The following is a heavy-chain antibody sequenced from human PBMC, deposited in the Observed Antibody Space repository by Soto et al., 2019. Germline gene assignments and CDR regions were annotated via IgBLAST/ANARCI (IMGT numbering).Heavy chain of an antibody. D-gene: IGHD6-13*01. CDR1: GFTFSSYG. Sequence: QVQLVESGGGVVQPGRSLRLSCAASGFTFSSYGMHWVRQAPGKGLEWVAVIWYDGRNEYYADSVKGRFTISRDNSKNTLYLQMNSLRAEDTAVYYCAGWGIAAGDYWGQGTLVTVSS. J-gene: IGHJ4*02. CDR3: AGWGIAAGDY. V-gene: IGHV3-33*01. CDR2: IWYDGRNE.